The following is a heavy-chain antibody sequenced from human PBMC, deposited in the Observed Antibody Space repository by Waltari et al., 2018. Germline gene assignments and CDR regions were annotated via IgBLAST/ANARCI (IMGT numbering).Heavy chain of an antibody. D-gene: IGHD5-12*01. CDR2: IYTSGST. Sequence: QVQLQESGPGLVKPSETLSLTCTVSGGSISSYYWSWIRQPAGKGLEWIWRIYTSGSTNYNPSLKSRVTMSVDTSKNQFSLKLSSVTAADTAVYYCARDKRATPRSYYYYYMDVWGKGTTVTVSS. V-gene: IGHV4-4*07. CDR1: GGSISSYY. CDR3: ARDKRATPRSYYYYYMDV. J-gene: IGHJ6*03.